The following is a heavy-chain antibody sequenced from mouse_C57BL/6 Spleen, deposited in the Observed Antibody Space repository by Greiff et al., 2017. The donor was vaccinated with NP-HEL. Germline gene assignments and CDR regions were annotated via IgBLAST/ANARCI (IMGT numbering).Heavy chain of an antibody. V-gene: IGHV1-82*01. J-gene: IGHJ3*01. CDR3: AREGDIYYGNYQAWCAY. D-gene: IGHD2-1*01. CDR1: GYAFSSSW. CDR2: IYPGDGDT. Sequence: VQLQQSGPELVKPGASVKISCKASGYAFSSSWMNWVKQRPGKGLVWIGRIYPGDGDTNYNGKFKGKATLTADKSSSTAYMQLSSLTSEDSAVYFCAREGDIYYGNYQAWCAYWGQGTLVTVSA.